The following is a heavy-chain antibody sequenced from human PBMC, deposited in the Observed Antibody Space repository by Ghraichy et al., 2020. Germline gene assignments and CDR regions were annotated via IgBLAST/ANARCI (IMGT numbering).Heavy chain of an antibody. J-gene: IGHJ4*02. Sequence: SQTLSLTCTVSAYSISSGYFWGWIRQPPGKGLEWIGSIHHTGTIYYNPSLKSRLTISLDTSRNQFFLKLSSVTAADTAVYYCARVGYCSGGSCLHYFDYWGQGTLVTVSS. CDR3: ARVGYCSGGSCLHYFDY. V-gene: IGHV4-38-2*02. CDR2: IHHTGTI. D-gene: IGHD2-15*01. CDR1: AYSISSGYF.